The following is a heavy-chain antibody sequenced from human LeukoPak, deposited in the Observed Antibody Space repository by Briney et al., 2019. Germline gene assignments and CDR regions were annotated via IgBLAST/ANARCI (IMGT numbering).Heavy chain of an antibody. Sequence: PGRSLRLSCAASGFTFSSYGMHWVRQAPGKGLEWVAVISYDGSNKYYADSVKGRFTISRDNSKNTLYLQMNSLRAEDTAVYYCAKVFSSSWRVRGAFDIWGQGTMVTVSS. CDR1: GFTFSSYG. D-gene: IGHD6-13*01. CDR3: AKVFSSSWRVRGAFDI. J-gene: IGHJ3*02. V-gene: IGHV3-30*18. CDR2: ISYDGSNK.